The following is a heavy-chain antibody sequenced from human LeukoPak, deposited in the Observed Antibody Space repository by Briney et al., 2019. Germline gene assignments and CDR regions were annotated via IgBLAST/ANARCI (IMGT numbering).Heavy chain of an antibody. CDR1: GYTFTGYY. CDR2: ISAYNGNT. CDR3: ARSLSSSSWYY. Sequence: ASVKVSCKASGYTFTGYYMHWVRQAPGQGLEWMGWISAYNGNTNYAQKLRGRVTMTTDTSTSTAYMELRSLRSDDTAVYYCARSLSSSSWYYWGQGTLVTVSS. V-gene: IGHV1-18*04. D-gene: IGHD6-13*01. J-gene: IGHJ4*02.